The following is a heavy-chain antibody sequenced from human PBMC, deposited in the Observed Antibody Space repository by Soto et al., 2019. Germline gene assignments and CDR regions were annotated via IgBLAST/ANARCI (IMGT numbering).Heavy chain of an antibody. CDR2: ITDSGYTA. J-gene: IGHJ4*02. CDR1: GFSFGTFV. Sequence: EMQLLESGGASVQSGGSLRLSCAASGFSFGTFVMTWFRQAPGGGLEWVASITDSGYTASYAETVEGRFTVSRDNSKNKLHLQMNDLRPEDTATYYCAKNGQWLATPPEAWGQGTLVTVSS. D-gene: IGHD6-19*01. CDR3: AKNGQWLATPPEA. V-gene: IGHV3-23*01.